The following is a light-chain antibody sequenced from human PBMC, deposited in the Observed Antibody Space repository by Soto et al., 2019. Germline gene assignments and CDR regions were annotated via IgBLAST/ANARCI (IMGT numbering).Light chain of an antibody. J-gene: IGKJ4*01. Sequence: DIQMTQSPSSLSASVGDRVTITCRASQSISSYLNWYQQKPGKAPKRLIYAASSLQSGVPSRFSGSGSGTDFTLTISSLQPEDFATYYCQRSYSTPRTFGGGTKVDIK. CDR1: QSISSY. CDR3: QRSYSTPRT. CDR2: AAS. V-gene: IGKV1-39*01.